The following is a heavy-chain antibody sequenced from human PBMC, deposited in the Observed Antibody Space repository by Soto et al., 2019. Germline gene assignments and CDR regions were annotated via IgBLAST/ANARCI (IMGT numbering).Heavy chain of an antibody. CDR2: IIPIFGTA. CDR1: GGTFSSYA. J-gene: IGHJ6*02. D-gene: IGHD1-26*01. Sequence: SVKVSFEASGGTFSSYAISWLRHAPRQGLEWMGGIIPIFGTANYSQKFQGRVTITADESTSTAYMELSSLRSEETAVYYSARDQTHPYSGSYYYYYGMDVRGQGPTVPVYS. CDR3: ARDQTHPYSGSYYYYYGMDV. V-gene: IGHV1-69*13.